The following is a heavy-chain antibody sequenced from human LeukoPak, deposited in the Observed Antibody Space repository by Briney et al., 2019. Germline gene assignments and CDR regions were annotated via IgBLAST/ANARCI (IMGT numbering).Heavy chain of an antibody. CDR1: GYTFTGYY. D-gene: IGHD3-3*01. CDR2: INPNSGGT. Sequence: ASVKVSCKASGYTFTGYYMHWVRQAPGQGLEWMGWINPNSGGTNYAQKFQGRVTMTRDTSISTAYMELSRLRSDDTAVYYCARDQPTHYDFWSGYHHYYYMDVWGKGTTVTVSS. J-gene: IGHJ6*03. CDR3: ARDQPTHYDFWSGYHHYYYMDV. V-gene: IGHV1-2*02.